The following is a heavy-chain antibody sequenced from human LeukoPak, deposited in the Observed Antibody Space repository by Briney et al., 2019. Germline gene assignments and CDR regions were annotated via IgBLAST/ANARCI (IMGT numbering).Heavy chain of an antibody. V-gene: IGHV1-46*01. J-gene: IGHJ3*02. Sequence: ASVKVSCKASGHTFTSYYIHWVRQVPGQGLEWMGIINPSGGSTTYAQKFQGRVTMTRDTSTSTVYMELSSLRSEDTAVYYCARDLGSTSPDAFDIWGQGTMVTVSS. CDR2: INPSGGST. D-gene: IGHD2-2*01. CDR3: ARDLGSTSPDAFDI. CDR1: GHTFTSYY.